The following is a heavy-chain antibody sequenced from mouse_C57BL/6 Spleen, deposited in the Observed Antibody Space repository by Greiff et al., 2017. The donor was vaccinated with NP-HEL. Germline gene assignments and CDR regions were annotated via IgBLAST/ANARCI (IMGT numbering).Heavy chain of an antibody. J-gene: IGHJ4*01. D-gene: IGHD1-1*01. V-gene: IGHV1-20*01. CDR1: GYSFTGYF. Sequence: VQLKQSGPELVKPGDSVKISCKASGYSFTGYFMNWVMQSHGKSLEWIGRINPYNGDTFYNQKFKGKATLTVDKSSSTAHMELRSLTSEDSAVYYCARGGGTVVAKGAMDYWGQGTSATVSS. CDR3: ARGGGTVVAKGAMDY. CDR2: INPYNGDT.